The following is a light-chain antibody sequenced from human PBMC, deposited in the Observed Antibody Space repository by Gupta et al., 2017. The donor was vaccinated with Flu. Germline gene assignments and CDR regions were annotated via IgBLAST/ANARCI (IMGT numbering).Light chain of an antibody. Sequence: VTIFCFGSSSDIGGNSVNWYQHLPAAAPNLLLYDNNKRRAGAPARGSGSKSGTSAAMAISGLPAEEEADYYCETWEDRRNDRGVFGAGTKLTVL. J-gene: IGLJ3*02. CDR1: SSDIGGNS. V-gene: IGLV1-44*01. CDR3: ETWEDRRNDRGV. CDR2: DNN.